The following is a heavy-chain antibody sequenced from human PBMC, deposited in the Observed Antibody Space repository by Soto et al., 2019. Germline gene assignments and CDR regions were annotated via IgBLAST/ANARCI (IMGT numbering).Heavy chain of an antibody. V-gene: IGHV2-5*02. CDR3: AHIPGRSGCFDH. Sequence: QITLKESGPTLVKPTQTLTLTCTFSGFSLSTSGVGVGWIRQPPGKALEWLALIYWDDDKRYSPSLKSRLTITKDTSKNLVVHTMTTMDPVDTGRYYCAHIPGRSGCFDHWGQGTLVTVSS. J-gene: IGHJ4*02. CDR2: IYWDDDK. D-gene: IGHD3-3*01. CDR1: GFSLSTSGVG.